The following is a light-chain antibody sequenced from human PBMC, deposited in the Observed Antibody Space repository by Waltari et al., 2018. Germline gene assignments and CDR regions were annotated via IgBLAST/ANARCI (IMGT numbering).Light chain of an antibody. CDR1: PSLFFGASGKNY. CDR3: QQYSSSPIT. CDR2: WAS. Sequence: DIVLTQSPDSLAVSLGERATIDCWYSPSLFFGASGKNYLAWYQQKPGQPPKVLIYWASTREAGVPERISGSGSGAHFTLTVDSLQAEDVAVYYCQQYSSSPITFGQGTRLEI. J-gene: IGKJ5*01. V-gene: IGKV4-1*01.